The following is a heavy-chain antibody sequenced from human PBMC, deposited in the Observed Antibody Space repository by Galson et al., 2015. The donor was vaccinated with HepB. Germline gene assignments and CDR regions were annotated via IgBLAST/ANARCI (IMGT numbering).Heavy chain of an antibody. CDR1: GFTFSSYA. Sequence: SLRLSCAASGFTFSSYAMHWVRQAPGKGLEYVSAISSNGGSTYYADSVKGRFTISRDNSKNTLYLQMSSLRAEDTAVYYCVKPLWFGELLSIWGGVFDYWGQGTLVTVSS. V-gene: IGHV3-64D*06. CDR2: ISSNGGST. CDR3: VKPLWFGELLSIWGGVFDY. D-gene: IGHD3-10*01. J-gene: IGHJ4*02.